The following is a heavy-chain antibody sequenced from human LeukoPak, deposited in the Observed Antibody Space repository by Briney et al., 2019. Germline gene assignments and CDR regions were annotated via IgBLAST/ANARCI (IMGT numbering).Heavy chain of an antibody. CDR2: INPNSGGT. D-gene: IGHD2-2*02. CDR3: ARDLEDIVVVPAAIGY. V-gene: IGHV1-2*02. CDR1: GYTFTGYY. J-gene: IGHJ4*02. Sequence: ASVKVSCKASGYTFTGYYMHWVRQAPGQGLGWMGWINPNSGGTNYAQKFQGRVTMTRDTSISTAYMELSRLRSDDTAVYYCARDLEDIVVVPAAIGYWGQGTLVTVSS.